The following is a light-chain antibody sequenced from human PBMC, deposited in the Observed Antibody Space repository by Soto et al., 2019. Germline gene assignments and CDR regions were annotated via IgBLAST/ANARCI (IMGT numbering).Light chain of an antibody. V-gene: IGLV1-44*01. CDR3: SSYTSSSTLV. J-gene: IGLJ1*01. CDR1: NSNIGSNT. Sequence: QSVLTQPPSASGTPGQRVTLSCSGSNSNIGSNTVNWYQQLPGTAPKLLIYSNNQRPSGVPDRFSGSKSDTSASLAISGLQSADEADYYCSSYTSSSTLVFGTGTKLTVL. CDR2: SNN.